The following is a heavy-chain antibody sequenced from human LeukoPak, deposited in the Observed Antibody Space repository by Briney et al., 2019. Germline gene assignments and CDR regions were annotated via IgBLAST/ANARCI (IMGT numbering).Heavy chain of an antibody. Sequence: PSETLSLTCTVSGGSISSSSYYWGWIRQPPGKGLEWIGSIYYSGSTNYNPSLKSRVTISVDTSKNQFSLKLSSVTAADTAVYYCAGGRNNYYGSSGYGGPSDYWGQGTLVTVSS. CDR3: AGGRNNYYGSSGYGGPSDY. D-gene: IGHD3-22*01. CDR1: GGSISSSSYY. J-gene: IGHJ4*02. V-gene: IGHV4-39*07. CDR2: IYYSGST.